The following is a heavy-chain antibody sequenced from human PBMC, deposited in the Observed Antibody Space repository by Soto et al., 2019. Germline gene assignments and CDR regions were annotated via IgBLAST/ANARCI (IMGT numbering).Heavy chain of an antibody. J-gene: IGHJ3*02. D-gene: IGHD2-15*01. CDR1: EFTVSGHA. V-gene: IGHV3-23*01. CDR3: APHVSCSGGSCQYDAFAI. Sequence: EVQVLESGGGLVQPGGSLRLSCEGSEFTVSGHAMTWIRQAPGKGPEWVSTILPDGGTYYADSVKGRFAMSRDTSENTLYLQMNSLGAEDTAAYYCAPHVSCSGGSCQYDAFAIRGQGTMVTVSS. CDR2: ILPDGGT.